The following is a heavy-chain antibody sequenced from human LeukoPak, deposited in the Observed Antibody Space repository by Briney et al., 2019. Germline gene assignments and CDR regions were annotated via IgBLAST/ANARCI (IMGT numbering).Heavy chain of an antibody. J-gene: IGHJ4*02. CDR1: GFFFSNHG. CDR3: AKETGGSGSSYLSFFDY. Sequence: GRSLRLSCAASGFFFSNHGMHWVRQAPGKGLEWVAVISHDGSAKDYADSVKGRFTISRDNSKNTLYLQINSLRAEDTAVYFCAKETGGSGSSYLSFFDYWGQGTLVTVSS. V-gene: IGHV3-30*18. D-gene: IGHD3-10*01. CDR2: ISHDGSAK.